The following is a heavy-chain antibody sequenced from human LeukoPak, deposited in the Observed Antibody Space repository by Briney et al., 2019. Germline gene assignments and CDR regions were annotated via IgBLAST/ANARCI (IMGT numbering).Heavy chain of an antibody. V-gene: IGHV4-30-4*01. Sequence: SQTLSLTCTVSGGSISSGDYYWSWIRQPPGKGLEWIGYIYYSGSTYYNPSLKSRVTISVDTSKNQFSLKLSSVTAADTAVYYCARTYCSGGSCYDAFDIWGQGTMVTVSS. CDR1: GGSISSGDYY. CDR3: ARTYCSGGSCYDAFDI. D-gene: IGHD2-15*01. CDR2: IYYSGST. J-gene: IGHJ3*02.